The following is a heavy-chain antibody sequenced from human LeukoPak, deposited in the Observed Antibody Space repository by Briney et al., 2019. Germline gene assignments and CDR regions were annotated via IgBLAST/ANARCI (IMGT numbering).Heavy chain of an antibody. J-gene: IGHJ4*02. CDR1: GYTFTSYY. V-gene: IGHV3-30*18. Sequence: GASVTVSCTASGYTFTSYYMHWVRQAPGKGLEWVAVISYDGSNKYYADSVKGRFTISRDNSKNTLYLQMNSLRAEDTAVYYCAKGGSYYYVYWGQGTLVTVSS. CDR3: AKGGSYYYVY. D-gene: IGHD1-26*01. CDR2: ISYDGSNK.